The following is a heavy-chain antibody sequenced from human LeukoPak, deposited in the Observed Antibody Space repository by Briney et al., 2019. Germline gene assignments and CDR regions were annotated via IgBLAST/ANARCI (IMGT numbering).Heavy chain of an antibody. CDR3: ATRRSGCHPYY. CDR1: GASVSSSSYY. D-gene: IGHD1-26*01. J-gene: IGHJ4*02. Sequence: NPSETLPLTCTVSGASVSSSSYYWEWIRQPPGKGLEWVGSVFYSGSTNYNPSLKSRVTMSVDTSKNQFSLRLSSVTATDTAVYYCATRRSGCHPYYWGQGTLVTVSS. CDR2: VFYSGST. V-gene: IGHV4-39*01.